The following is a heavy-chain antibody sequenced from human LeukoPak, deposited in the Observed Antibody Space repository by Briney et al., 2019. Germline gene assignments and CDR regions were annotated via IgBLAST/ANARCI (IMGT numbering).Heavy chain of an antibody. D-gene: IGHD2-21*02. CDR1: GDSINTYY. V-gene: IGHV4-59*01. J-gene: IGHJ2*01. CDR3: ARGLIGVVVTSRKYFDL. Sequence: SETLSLTCTVSGDSINTYYWSWIRQPPGKGLEWIGYTYYSGKTNYNPSLKSRVSMSVDTSRNQFSLKLSSVTTADTAVYYCARGLIGVVVTSRKYFDLWGRGTLVTVSS. CDR2: TYYSGKT.